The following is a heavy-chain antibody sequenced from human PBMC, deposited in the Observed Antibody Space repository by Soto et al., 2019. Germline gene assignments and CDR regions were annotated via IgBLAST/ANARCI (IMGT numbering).Heavy chain of an antibody. V-gene: IGHV1-69*01. Sequence: QVQLVQSGAEVKKPGSSVKVSCKASGGTFSSYSINWVRQAPGQGLEWMGEIIPIFGTANYAQKFQGRVTITADEATSTAYMEPSSRRSEDTAVYYCARDGGRHSGGIDYWGQGTLVTVSS. CDR1: GGTFSSYS. CDR2: IIPIFGTA. D-gene: IGHD1-26*01. J-gene: IGHJ4*02. CDR3: ARDGGRHSGGIDY.